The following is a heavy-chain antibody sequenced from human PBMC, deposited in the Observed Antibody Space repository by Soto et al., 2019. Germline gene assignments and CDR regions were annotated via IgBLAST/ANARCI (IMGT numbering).Heavy chain of an antibody. CDR1: GGSISSYY. CDR2: IYYSGGT. V-gene: IGHV4-59*01. D-gene: IGHD3-16*01. J-gene: IGHJ6*03. Sequence: QVQLQESGPGLVKPSETLSLTCTVSGGSISSYYWSWIRQPPGKGLEWIGYIYYSGGTNYNPSLKTRVPLPVAPSKDQFPLKLSPGTAADPAVYYCARSPSYDYLWGSHYYLDVWGKGTTVTVSS. CDR3: ARSPSYDYLWGSHYYLDV.